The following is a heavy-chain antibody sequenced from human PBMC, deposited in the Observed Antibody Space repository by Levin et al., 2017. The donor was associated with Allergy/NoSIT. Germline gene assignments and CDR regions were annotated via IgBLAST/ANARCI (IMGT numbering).Heavy chain of an antibody. V-gene: IGHV3-64D*06. CDR3: VQGPVDYLDRSGYYYILSDHEDY. D-gene: IGHD3-22*01. Sequence: GGSLRLSCSASGFTFSSYAMHWVRQAPGKGLQYVSAISKNGAYTYYADSVKGRFTISRDNSKNTLYLHMTSLRAEDTAVYYCVQGPVDYLDRSGYYYILSDHEDYWGHGTLVTVSA. CDR2: ISKNGAYT. CDR1: GFTFSSYA. J-gene: IGHJ4*01.